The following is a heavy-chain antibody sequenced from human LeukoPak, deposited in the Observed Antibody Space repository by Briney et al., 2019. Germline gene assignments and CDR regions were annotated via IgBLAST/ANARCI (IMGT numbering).Heavy chain of an antibody. CDR3: AREAGGSNIYYFDY. D-gene: IGHD2-21*01. V-gene: IGHV3-9*03. J-gene: IGHJ4*02. CDR2: ISWNSGSI. Sequence: GGSLRLSCAASGFTFDDYAMHWVRQAPGKGLEWVSGISWNSGSIGYADSVKGRFTISRDNSKNTLYLQMGSLRAEDMAVYYCAREAGGSNIYYFDYWGQGTLVTVSS. CDR1: GFTFDDYA.